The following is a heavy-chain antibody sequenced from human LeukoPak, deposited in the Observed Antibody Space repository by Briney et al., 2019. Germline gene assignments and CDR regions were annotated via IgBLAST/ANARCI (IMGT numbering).Heavy chain of an antibody. CDR2: IIPIFGTA. CDR3: ARAQGRGADTSGYYLGSPDY. Sequence: SVKVSCKASGGTLISYAISWVRQAPGQGLEWMGGIIPIFGTANYAQKFQGRVTITADESTSTAYMELSSLRAEDTAVYYCARAQGRGADTSGYYLGSPDYWGQGTLVTVSS. V-gene: IGHV1-69*13. D-gene: IGHD3-22*01. CDR1: GGTLISYA. J-gene: IGHJ4*02.